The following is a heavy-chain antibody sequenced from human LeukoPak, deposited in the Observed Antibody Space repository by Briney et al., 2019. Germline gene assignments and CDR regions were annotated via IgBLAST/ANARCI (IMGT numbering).Heavy chain of an antibody. D-gene: IGHD2-8*02. V-gene: IGHV4-4*02. CDR1: GGSISSSNW. CDR3: ARQNSWYYFDY. CDR2: IYPSGTA. J-gene: IGHJ4*02. Sequence: SETLSLTCAVSGGSISSSNWWSWVRQPPGKGLEWIGEIYPSGTAHYNSFLKSRVTISLDKSMNQFSLKLTSVTAADTAVYYCARQNSWYYFDYWGQGTLVTVSS.